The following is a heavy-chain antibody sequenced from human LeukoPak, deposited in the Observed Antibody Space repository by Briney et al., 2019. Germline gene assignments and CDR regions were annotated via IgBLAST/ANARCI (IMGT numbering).Heavy chain of an antibody. CDR2: IYYSGST. V-gene: IGHV4-39*01. CDR1: GGSISSSSYY. Sequence: PSETLSLTCTVSGGSISSSSYYWGWIRQPPGKGLEWIGSIYYSGSTYYNPSLKSRVTISVDTSKNQFSLKLSSVTAADTAVYYCARHRANSYYYYYMDVWGKGTTVTVSS. CDR3: ARHRANSYYYYYMDV. J-gene: IGHJ6*03.